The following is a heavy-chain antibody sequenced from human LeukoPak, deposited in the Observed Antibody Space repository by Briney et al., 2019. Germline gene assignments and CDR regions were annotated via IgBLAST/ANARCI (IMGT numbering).Heavy chain of an antibody. Sequence: QSGGSLRLSCAASGFTFSSYSMTWVRQAPGKGLEWISYISPSSTSIYYADSVKGRFTISRDNAEKSLYLQMNSLRAEDTAVYYCARDAASGNNWFGPWGQGTLVTVSS. J-gene: IGHJ5*02. CDR3: ARDAASGNNWFGP. CDR2: ISPSSTSI. V-gene: IGHV3-48*01. CDR1: GFTFSSYS. D-gene: IGHD2-15*01.